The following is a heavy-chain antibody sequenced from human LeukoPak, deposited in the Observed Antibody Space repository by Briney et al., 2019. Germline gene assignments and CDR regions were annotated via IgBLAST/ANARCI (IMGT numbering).Heavy chain of an antibody. CDR2: ISSSSSYI. CDR3: AREAFGGSVIDY. Sequence: GGSLRLSCAASGFTFSSYSMNWVRQAPGKGLEWVSSISSSSSYIYYADSVKGRFTISRDNAENSLYLQMNSLRAEDTAVYYCAREAFGGSVIDYWGQGTLVTVSS. V-gene: IGHV3-21*01. J-gene: IGHJ4*02. CDR1: GFTFSSYS. D-gene: IGHD3-16*01.